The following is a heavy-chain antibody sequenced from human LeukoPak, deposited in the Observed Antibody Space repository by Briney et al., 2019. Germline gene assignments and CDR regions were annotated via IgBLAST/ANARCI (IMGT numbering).Heavy chain of an antibody. CDR3: ANPGVDTAMALDY. D-gene: IGHD5-18*01. CDR1: GFTFSSYA. CDR2: ISGSGGST. Sequence: PGGSLRLSCAASGFTFSSYAMSWVRQAPGKGLEWVSAISGSGGSTYYADSVKGRFTISRDNSKNTLYLQMNSLRAEDTAVCYCANPGVDTAMALDYWGQGTLVTVSS. V-gene: IGHV3-23*01. J-gene: IGHJ4*02.